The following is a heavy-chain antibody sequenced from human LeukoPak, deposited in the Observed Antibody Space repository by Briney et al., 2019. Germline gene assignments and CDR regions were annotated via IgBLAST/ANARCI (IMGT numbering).Heavy chain of an antibody. CDR2: IWYDGSNK. CDR1: GFTFSSYG. CDR3: AKAKGRGNASPDY. Sequence: GGSLRLSCAASGFTFSSYGMHWVRQAPGKGLEWVAVIWYDGSNKYYVDSVEGRFTISRDNSKNTLYLQMNSLRAEDTAVYYCAKAKGRGNASPDYWGQGTLVTVSS. D-gene: IGHD3-10*01. V-gene: IGHV3-33*06. J-gene: IGHJ4*02.